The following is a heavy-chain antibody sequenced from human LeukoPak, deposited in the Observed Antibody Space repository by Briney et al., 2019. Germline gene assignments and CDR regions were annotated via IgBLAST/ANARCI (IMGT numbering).Heavy chain of an antibody. CDR3: ARATFWSGPNWFDP. D-gene: IGHD3-3*01. CDR1: GFTFSSYS. CDR2: ISSSSSYI. V-gene: IGHV3-21*01. Sequence: PGGSLRLSCAASGFTFSSYSMNWVRQAPGKGREWVSSISSSSSYIYYADSVKGRFTISRDNAKNSLYLQMNSLRAEDTAVYYCARATFWSGPNWFDPWGQGTLVTVSS. J-gene: IGHJ5*02.